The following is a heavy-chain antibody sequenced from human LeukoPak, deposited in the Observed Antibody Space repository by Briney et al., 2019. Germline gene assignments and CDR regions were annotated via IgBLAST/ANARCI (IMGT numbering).Heavy chain of an antibody. Sequence: ASVKVSCKASGYTFTGYYMHWVRQAPGQGLEWMGWMNPNSGNTGYAQKLQGRVTMTTDTSTSTAYMELRSLRSDDTAVYYCARYYYGSGGLNYYYYYMDVRGKGTTVTISS. D-gene: IGHD3-10*01. J-gene: IGHJ6*03. V-gene: IGHV1-18*04. CDR3: ARYYYGSGGLNYYYYYMDV. CDR1: GYTFTGYY. CDR2: MNPNSGNT.